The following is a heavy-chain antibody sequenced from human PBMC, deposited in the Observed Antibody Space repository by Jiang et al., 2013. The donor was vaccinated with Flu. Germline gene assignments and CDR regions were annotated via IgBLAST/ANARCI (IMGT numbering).Heavy chain of an antibody. CDR2: ISHRGST. V-gene: IGHV4-61*01. D-gene: IGHD1-1*01. J-gene: IGHJ4*02. Sequence: GSGLVKPSETLSLTCIVSGGSVNSGTFYWSWIRQPPGKGLECLGYISHRGSTSYNPSLKSRVTISRDTSRNQFSLKLSSVTAADTAVYYCARERVWNDAPYYFDYWGQGILVTVSS. CDR3: ARERVWNDAPYYFDY. CDR1: GGSVNSGTFY.